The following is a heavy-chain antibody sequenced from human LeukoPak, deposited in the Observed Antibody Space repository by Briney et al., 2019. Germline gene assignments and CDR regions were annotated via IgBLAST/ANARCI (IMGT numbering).Heavy chain of an antibody. V-gene: IGHV1-3*01. CDR2: INAGNGNT. CDR1: GYTFTSYA. J-gene: IGHJ4*02. D-gene: IGHD5-12*01. Sequence: GASVKVSCKASGYTFTSYAMHWVCQAPGQRLEWMGWINAGNGNTKYSQKFQGRVTITRDTSASTAYMELSSLRSEDTAVYYCARGVWHSGYEPPAPIDYWGQGTLVTVSS. CDR3: ARGVWHSGYEPPAPIDY.